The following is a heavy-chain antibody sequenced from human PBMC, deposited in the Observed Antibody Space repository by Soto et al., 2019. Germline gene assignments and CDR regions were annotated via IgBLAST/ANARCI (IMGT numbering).Heavy chain of an antibody. Sequence: GGSLRLSCVPSGFTFSNYWMSWVRPAPGKGLEWVANIIQHGSDKYYMDSVRGRFTASRDNATNSLYLRMTSLRAEDTAVYYCARGAFNIVTGYYIDYWGQGTLVTVSS. V-gene: IGHV3-7*03. J-gene: IGHJ4*02. D-gene: IGHD3-9*01. CDR2: IIQHGSDK. CDR3: ARGAFNIVTGYYIDY. CDR1: GFTFSNYW.